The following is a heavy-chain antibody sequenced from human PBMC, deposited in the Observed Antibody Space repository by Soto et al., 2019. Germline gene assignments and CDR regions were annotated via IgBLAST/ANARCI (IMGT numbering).Heavy chain of an antibody. D-gene: IGHD2-15*01. CDR2: IYHSGST. CDR3: ARGQVVAAQH. J-gene: IGHJ4*02. Sequence: QLQLQESGSGLVKPSQTLSLTCAVSGGSISSGGYSWSWIRQPPGKGLEWIGYIYHSGSTYYNPSLKSRVTISVDRSKNQFALKLSAVTAADTAEYCCARGQVVAAQHWGQGTLVTVSS. CDR1: GGSISSGGYS. V-gene: IGHV4-30-2*01.